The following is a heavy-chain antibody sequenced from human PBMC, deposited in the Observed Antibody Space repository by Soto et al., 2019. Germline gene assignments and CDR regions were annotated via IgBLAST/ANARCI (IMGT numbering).Heavy chain of an antibody. V-gene: IGHV4-31*03. Sequence: VQLQESGPGLVKPSQTLSLTCTVSGGSISSGYFWSWIRQHPGKGLEWIGNIYYSGRTYYNPSLESRVAISVDTSKSQFILKVSSVTAADTARYYCARFAKEENPKVESWYAFDIWGQGTLVTVSS. D-gene: IGHD6-13*01. J-gene: IGHJ4*02. CDR3: ARFAKEENPKVESWYAFDI. CDR2: IYYSGRT. CDR1: GGSISSGYF.